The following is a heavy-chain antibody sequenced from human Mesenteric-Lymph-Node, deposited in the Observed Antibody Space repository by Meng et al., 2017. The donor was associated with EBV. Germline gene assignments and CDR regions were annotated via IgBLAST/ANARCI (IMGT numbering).Heavy chain of an antibody. J-gene: IGHJ4*02. CDR1: GDSVSNRDYY. CDR2: IYYSGST. D-gene: IGHD1-26*01. CDR3: ARQEVGANFDY. Sequence: QGQLQAAVPGLVKPSETLSLPCTVSGDSVSNRDYYWSWVRQPPGKGLEWIGYIYYSGSTSYNPSLKSRITISLDKSKNDFSLKLSSVTAADTAVYYCARQEVGANFDYWGQGTLVTVSS. V-gene: IGHV4-61*08.